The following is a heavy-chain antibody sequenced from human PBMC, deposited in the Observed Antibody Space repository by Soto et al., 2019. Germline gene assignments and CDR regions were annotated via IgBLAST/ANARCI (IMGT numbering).Heavy chain of an antibody. D-gene: IGHD3-22*01. Sequence: SETLSLTCAVSGGSISSSNWWSWVRQPPGKGLEWIGEIYHSGRTNYNPSLKSRVTISVDKSKNQFSLKLSSVTAADTAVYYCARDNYYDSRLNWFDPWGEGTLVTVSS. CDR1: GGSISSSNW. CDR3: ARDNYYDSRLNWFDP. V-gene: IGHV4-4*02. J-gene: IGHJ5*02. CDR2: IYHSGRT.